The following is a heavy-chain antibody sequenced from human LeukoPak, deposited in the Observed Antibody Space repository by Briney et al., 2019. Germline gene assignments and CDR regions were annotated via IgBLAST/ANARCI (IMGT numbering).Heavy chain of an antibody. CDR2: IFSDGST. V-gene: IGHV3-53*05. D-gene: IGHD3-10*01. CDR1: GFTVSSKY. J-gene: IGHJ3*02. CDR3: AKEGDYYGSGSYRDGFDI. Sequence: GGSLRLSCAASGFTVSSKYMSWVRQAPGKGLEWVSVIFSDGSTYYADSVKGRFTIPRGNSKNTLYLQMNSLRPEDTAVYYCAKEGDYYGSGSYRDGFDIWGQGTMVTVSS.